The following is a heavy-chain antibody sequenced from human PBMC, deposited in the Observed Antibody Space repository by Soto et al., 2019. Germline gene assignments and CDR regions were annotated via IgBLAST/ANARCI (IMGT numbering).Heavy chain of an antibody. CDR3: GRDRNHGSGCSDS. CDR2: IKQDGSEK. J-gene: IGHJ5*01. V-gene: IGHV3-7*03. D-gene: IGHD3-10*01. CDR1: GFTFSTYL. Sequence: VGSRRLSCAASGFTFSTYLMGVVRQAPGKGLEWVANIKQDGSEKYYVDSVKGLFTISRDNAKNSMFLQMNSLRAEDKAVYYCGRDRNHGSGCSDSWGQGTLVTVSS.